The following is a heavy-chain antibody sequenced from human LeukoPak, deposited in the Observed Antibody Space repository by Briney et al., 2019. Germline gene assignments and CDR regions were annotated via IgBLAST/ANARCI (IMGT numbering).Heavy chain of an antibody. D-gene: IGHD1-26*01. Sequence: GGSLRLSCAASGFTFSSYSMNWVRQAPGKGLEWVSSIRSSSSYIYYADSVKGRFTISRDNAKNSLYLQMNSLRAEDTAIYYCAKEPPRGSYADFWGQGTLVSVSS. J-gene: IGHJ4*02. CDR1: GFTFSSYS. V-gene: IGHV3-21*04. CDR3: AKEPPRGSYADF. CDR2: IRSSSSYI.